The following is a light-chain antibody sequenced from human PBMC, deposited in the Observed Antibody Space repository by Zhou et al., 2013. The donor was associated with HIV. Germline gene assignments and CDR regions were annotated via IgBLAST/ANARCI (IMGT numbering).Light chain of an antibody. J-gene: IGKJ5*01. CDR3: QQSYGSLLT. Sequence: DIQMTQSPSSLSASVGDRVTITCRASQDITHYLAWFQQKPGQAPKSLIYAASSLQSGVPSRFSGSGSGTDFTLTISNLQPEDIATYYCQQSYGSLLTFGQGTRLDI. V-gene: IGKV1-16*01. CDR1: QDITHY. CDR2: AAS.